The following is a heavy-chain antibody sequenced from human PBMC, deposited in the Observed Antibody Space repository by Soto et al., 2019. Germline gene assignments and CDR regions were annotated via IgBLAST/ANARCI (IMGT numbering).Heavy chain of an antibody. V-gene: IGHV1-18*01. CDR2: ISAYNGNT. J-gene: IGHJ3*02. Sequence: ASVKVSCKASGYSFTSHALQWVRQGPGQRLEWMGWISAYNGNTNYAQKLQGRVTMTTDTSTSTAYMELRSLRSDDTAVYYCARDRYYDFWSGYYDAFDIWGQGTMVTVSS. CDR3: ARDRYYDFWSGYYDAFDI. D-gene: IGHD3-3*01. CDR1: GYSFTSHA.